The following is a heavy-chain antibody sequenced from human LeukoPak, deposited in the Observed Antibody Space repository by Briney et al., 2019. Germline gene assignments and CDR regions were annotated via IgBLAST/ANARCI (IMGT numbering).Heavy chain of an antibody. CDR2: IRSKANSYAT. CDR3: TSPMATRDY. Sequence: GGSLRLSCAASGFTFSGSAMHWVRQASGKGLEWVGRIRSKANSYATAYAASVKGRFTTSRDDSKNTAYLQMNSLKTEDTAVYYCTSPMATRDYWGQGTLVTVSS. J-gene: IGHJ4*02. D-gene: IGHD5-24*01. V-gene: IGHV3-73*01. CDR1: GFTFSGSA.